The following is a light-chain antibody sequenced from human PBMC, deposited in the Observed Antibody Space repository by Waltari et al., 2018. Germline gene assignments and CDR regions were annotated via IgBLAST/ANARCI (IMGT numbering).Light chain of an antibody. Sequence: QSALTQPASVSGSPGQSITISCTGTSSDVGGYNYVSWYQQHPGKAPKLMLYDVSKRPSGVYNRSSGPKSGNTASMTISGLQAEDEADYDCSSDTSSSTVVFGGGTKLTVL. CDR2: DVS. CDR3: SSDTSSSTVV. J-gene: IGLJ2*01. V-gene: IGLV2-14*01. CDR1: SSDVGGYNY.